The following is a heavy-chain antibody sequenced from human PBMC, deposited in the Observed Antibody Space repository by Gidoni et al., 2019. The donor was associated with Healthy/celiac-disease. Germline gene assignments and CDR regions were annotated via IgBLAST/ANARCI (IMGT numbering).Heavy chain of an antibody. V-gene: IGHV4-34*01. CDR1: GGSFSGYY. Sequence: QVQLQQWGAGLLKPSETLSLTCAVYGGSFSGYYWSWIRQPPGKGLEWIGEINHSGSTNYNPSLKSRVTISVDTSKNQFSLKLSSVTAADTAVYYCARGALVLLWFGELLRRNWFDPWGQGTLVTVSS. CDR3: ARGALVLLWFGELLRRNWFDP. D-gene: IGHD3-10*01. J-gene: IGHJ5*02. CDR2: INHSGST.